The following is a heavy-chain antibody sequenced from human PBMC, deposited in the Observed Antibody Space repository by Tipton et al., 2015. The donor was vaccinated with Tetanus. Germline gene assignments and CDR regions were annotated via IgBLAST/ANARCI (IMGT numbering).Heavy chain of an antibody. V-gene: IGHV4-4*07. D-gene: IGHD3-3*01. CDR3: ARSHVFRLTLFGEEIPRSGRFDP. CDR2: ISNGNP. CDR1: RGPISSYY. J-gene: IGHJ5*02. Sequence: TLSLTCTVSRGPISSYYWSWIRQPAGKGLEWIGHISNGNPAYTPSLKSRLTLSVDTSKNEFSLKLRSVTAADTAGYYCARSHVFRLTLFGEEIPRSGRFDPWGQGTLVIVSS.